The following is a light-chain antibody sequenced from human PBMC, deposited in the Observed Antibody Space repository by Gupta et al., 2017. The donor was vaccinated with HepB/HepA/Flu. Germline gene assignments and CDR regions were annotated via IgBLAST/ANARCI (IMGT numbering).Light chain of an antibody. Sequence: EIVLTQSPATLSLSLGERATLSCRASQSFNNYLAWYQQKPGQAPRLLIYDASNRATVIPARFSGSGSGADLTLIIRSLEPEDCAVYYCQHRSNWPLTFGGGTKVEIK. CDR1: QSFNNY. CDR3: QHRSNWPLT. V-gene: IGKV3-11*01. J-gene: IGKJ4*01. CDR2: DAS.